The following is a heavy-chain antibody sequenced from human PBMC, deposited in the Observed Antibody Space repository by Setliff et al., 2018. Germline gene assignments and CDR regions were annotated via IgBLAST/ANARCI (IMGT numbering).Heavy chain of an antibody. CDR2: ISGYKSNP. Sequence: GASVKVSCKTSGYNFRNYGISWVRQVPGQGLEWMGWISGYKSNPNYLQEMQGRLTMTTDTSTSTAYMELGSLRSDDTAIYYCARVSLPAAIVRFDSWGQGTLVTVSS. J-gene: IGHJ4*02. D-gene: IGHD2-2*01. CDR3: ARVSLPAAIVRFDS. CDR1: GYNFRNYG. V-gene: IGHV1-18*04.